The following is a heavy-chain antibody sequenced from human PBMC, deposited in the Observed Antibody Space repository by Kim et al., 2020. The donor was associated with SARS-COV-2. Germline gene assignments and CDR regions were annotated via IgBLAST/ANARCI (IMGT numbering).Heavy chain of an antibody. CDR3: ARGYTGSYYTYFDY. J-gene: IGHJ4*02. V-gene: IGHV3-30*01. Sequence: YADTVKGRFTISRDNSKNTLYLQMNSLRAEDTAVYYCARGYTGSYYTYFDYWGQGTLVTVSS. D-gene: IGHD3-10*01.